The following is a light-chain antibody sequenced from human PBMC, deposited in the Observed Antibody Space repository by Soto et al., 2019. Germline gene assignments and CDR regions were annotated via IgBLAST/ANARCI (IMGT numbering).Light chain of an antibody. J-gene: IGLJ7*01. V-gene: IGLV1-40*01. Sequence: QSVLTQPPSVSGAPGQRVTISCTGSSSNIGAGYDVHWYQQLPGTAPKLLIRGNTNRPLGVSDRFSGSKSGTSASLAITGLQAEDEADYYCQSYETSLSGYVFGGGTQLTVL. CDR3: QSYETSLSGYV. CDR2: GNT. CDR1: SSNIGAGYD.